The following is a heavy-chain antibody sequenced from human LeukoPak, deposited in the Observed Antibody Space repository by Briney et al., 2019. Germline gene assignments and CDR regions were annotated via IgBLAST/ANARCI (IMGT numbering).Heavy chain of an antibody. CDR1: GLTFSIYA. J-gene: IGHJ3*02. V-gene: IGHV3-23*01. D-gene: IGHD3-22*01. CDR3: AKDGRRGYYYDSSGYPHGAFDI. CDR2: ITGSGGST. Sequence: LTGGSLRLSCAASGLTFSIYAMSWVRHAPGKGLELFSAITGSGGSTSYADSVKGRFTISIDNSKNTLYLQMNSLRAEDTAVYYCAKDGRRGYYYDSSGYPHGAFDIWGQGTMVTVSS.